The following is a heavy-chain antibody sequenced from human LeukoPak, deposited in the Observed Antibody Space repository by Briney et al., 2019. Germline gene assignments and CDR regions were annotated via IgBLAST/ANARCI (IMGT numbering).Heavy chain of an antibody. J-gene: IGHJ4*02. CDR2: MYYSGST. CDR3: AREVNYYGSGAYIKNFDY. Sequence: SETLSLTCTVSGGSISSGGYYWSWIRQHPGKGLEWIGYMYYSGSTYHNPSLKSRVTISVDTSKNQFSLKLSSVTDADTAVYYCAREVNYYGSGAYIKNFDYWGQGTLVTVSS. CDR1: GGSISSGGYY. D-gene: IGHD3-22*01. V-gene: IGHV4-31*03.